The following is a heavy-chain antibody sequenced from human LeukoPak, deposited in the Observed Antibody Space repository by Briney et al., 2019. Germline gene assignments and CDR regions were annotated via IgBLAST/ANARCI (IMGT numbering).Heavy chain of an antibody. J-gene: IGHJ4*02. CDR1: GFTFDDYA. CDR2: ISYDGSNK. V-gene: IGHV3-30-3*01. D-gene: IGHD1-26*01. Sequence: PGGSLRLSCAASGFTFDDYAMHWVRQAPGKGLEWVAVISYDGSNKYYADSVKGRFTISRDNAKNTLYLQMNSLRADDTAVYYCAKGLMGATPYYFDYWGQGTLVTVSS. CDR3: AKGLMGATPYYFDY.